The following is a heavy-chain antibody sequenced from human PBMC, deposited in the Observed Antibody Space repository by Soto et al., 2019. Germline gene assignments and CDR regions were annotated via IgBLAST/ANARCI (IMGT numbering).Heavy chain of an antibody. Sequence: SVKVSCKASGGTFSSYAISWVRQAPGQGLEWMGGIIPIFGTANYAQKFQGRVTITADESTSTAYMELSSLRSEDTAVYYCARDLFEGGSYEDLVFDIWGQGTMVTVSS. J-gene: IGHJ3*02. CDR3: ARDLFEGGSYEDLVFDI. CDR1: GGTFSSYA. V-gene: IGHV1-69*13. D-gene: IGHD1-26*01. CDR2: IIPIFGTA.